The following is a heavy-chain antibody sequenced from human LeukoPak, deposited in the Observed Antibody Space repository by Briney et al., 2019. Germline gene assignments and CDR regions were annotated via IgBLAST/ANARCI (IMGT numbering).Heavy chain of an antibody. J-gene: IGHJ6*03. Sequence: GGSLRLSCAASGFTFSSYAMHWVRQAPGKGLEWVAVISYDGSNKYYADSVKGRFTISRDNSKNTLYLQMNSLRAEDTAVYYCARGPYIVVVPAAKSVYMDVWGKGTTVTVSS. CDR1: GFTFSSYA. V-gene: IGHV3-30-3*01. CDR2: ISYDGSNK. D-gene: IGHD2-2*01. CDR3: ARGPYIVVVPAAKSVYMDV.